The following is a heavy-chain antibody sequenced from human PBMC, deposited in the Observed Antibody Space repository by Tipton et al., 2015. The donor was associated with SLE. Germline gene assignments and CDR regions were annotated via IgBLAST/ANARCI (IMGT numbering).Heavy chain of an antibody. J-gene: IGHJ6*02. CDR2: INHSGST. V-gene: IGHV4-34*01. Sequence: TLSLTCTVSGGSISTYYWSWIRQPPGKGLEWIGEINHSGSTNYNPSLKSRVTISVDTSKNQFSLKLSSVTAADTAVYYCARVLDGSGRRPHYYYGMDVWGQGTTVTVSS. D-gene: IGHD3-10*01. CDR1: GGSISTYY. CDR3: ARVLDGSGRRPHYYYGMDV.